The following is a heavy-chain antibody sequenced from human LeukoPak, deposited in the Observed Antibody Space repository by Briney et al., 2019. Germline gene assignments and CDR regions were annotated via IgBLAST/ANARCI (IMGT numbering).Heavy chain of an antibody. CDR1: GFTFSSYA. Sequence: GGSLRLSCAASGFTFSSYAMAWVRQAPGKGLDWLSAINGGGTDTYNADSVKGRFTISRDNPKNTLYLQMNSLRAEDTAVYYCAKGSSSGWPYYFDQWGQGTLVTV. D-gene: IGHD6-19*01. V-gene: IGHV3-23*01. CDR3: AKGSSSGWPYYFDQ. J-gene: IGHJ4*02. CDR2: INGGGTDT.